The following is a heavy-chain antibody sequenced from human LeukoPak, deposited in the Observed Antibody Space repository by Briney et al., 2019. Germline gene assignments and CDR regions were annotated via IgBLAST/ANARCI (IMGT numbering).Heavy chain of an antibody. V-gene: IGHV4-34*01. Sequence: SETLSLTCAVYGGSFSTYYWTWIRQPPGKGLEWIGEINHSGSTNYNPSLRSRVTISVDTSKNQFSLKLSSVTAADTAVYYCARDHSSSWSQLDYWGQGTLVTVSS. CDR3: ARDHSSSWSQLDY. CDR1: GGSFSTYY. D-gene: IGHD6-13*01. J-gene: IGHJ4*02. CDR2: INHSGST.